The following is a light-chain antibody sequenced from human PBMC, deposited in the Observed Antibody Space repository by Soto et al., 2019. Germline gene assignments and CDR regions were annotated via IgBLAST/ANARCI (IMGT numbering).Light chain of an antibody. CDR3: QQYNIYLYT. CDR1: QSISSW. Sequence: DIPMTQSPSTLSASVGDRVTITCRASQSISSWLAWYQQKPGKAPKLVIYDASSLESGVPSRFSGSGSGTEFTLTISSLQPDDFATYYCQQYNIYLYTFGQGTKLEIK. J-gene: IGKJ2*01. CDR2: DAS. V-gene: IGKV1-5*01.